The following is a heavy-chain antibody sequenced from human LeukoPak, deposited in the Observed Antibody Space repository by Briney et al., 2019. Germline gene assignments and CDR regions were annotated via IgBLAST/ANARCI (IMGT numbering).Heavy chain of an antibody. J-gene: IGHJ4*02. CDR1: GFTFDDYA. V-gene: IGHV3-9*01. Sequence: PGGSLRLSCAASGFTFDDYAMHWVRQAPGKGLEWVSGISRNSVSIAYADSVKGRFTISRDNARNSLYLQMNSLRTEDTAFYYCAKARFDKTVTTFDYWGQGTLVTVSS. D-gene: IGHD4-17*01. CDR3: AKARFDKTVTTFDY. CDR2: ISRNSVSI.